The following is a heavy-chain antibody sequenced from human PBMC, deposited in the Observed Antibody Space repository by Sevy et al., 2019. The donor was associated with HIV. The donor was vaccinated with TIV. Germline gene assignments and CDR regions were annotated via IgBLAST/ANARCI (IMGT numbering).Heavy chain of an antibody. CDR1: GFTISSNY. J-gene: IGHJ4*02. D-gene: IGHD3-22*01. CDR3: ARQYFHQSSGYFSL. CDR2: IYSGGST. Sequence: GGSLRLSCAASGFTISSNYISWVRQAPGKGLEWISAIYSGGSTYYADSVKGRFTISRDNSKNTVYLQMNSLRAEEAAVYVCARQYFHQSSGYFSLWGQGTLVTVSS. V-gene: IGHV3-53*01.